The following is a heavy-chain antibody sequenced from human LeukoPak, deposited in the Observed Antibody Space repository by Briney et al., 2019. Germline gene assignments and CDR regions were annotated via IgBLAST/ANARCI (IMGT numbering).Heavy chain of an antibody. V-gene: IGHV1-2*02. CDR1: GYTFTGYY. CDR2: INPNSGGT. J-gene: IGHJ4*02. CDR3: ATPYYDILTGYYRY. D-gene: IGHD3-9*01. Sequence: ASVKVSCKASGYTFTGYYMHWVRQAPGRGLEWMGWINPNSGGTNYAQKFQGRVTMTRDTSISTAYMELSRLRSDDTAVYYCATPYYDILTGYYRYWGQGTLVAVSS.